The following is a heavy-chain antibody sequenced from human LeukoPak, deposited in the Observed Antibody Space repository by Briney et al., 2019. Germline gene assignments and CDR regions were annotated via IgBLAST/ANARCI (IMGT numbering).Heavy chain of an antibody. CDR3: ARDKSGSLDY. Sequence: GGSLRLSCAASGFTFSSYWMSWVRQAPGKGLEWVGRIRNKADSYTTEYAASVKGRFTISRDDSKNSLYLQMNSLKTEDTAVYYCARDKSGSLDYWGQGTLVTVSP. D-gene: IGHD1-26*01. CDR1: GFTFSSYW. V-gene: IGHV3-72*01. J-gene: IGHJ4*01. CDR2: IRNKADSYTT.